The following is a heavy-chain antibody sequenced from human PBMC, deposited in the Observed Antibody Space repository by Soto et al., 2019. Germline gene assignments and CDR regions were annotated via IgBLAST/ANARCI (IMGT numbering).Heavy chain of an antibody. CDR3: ARRNWNRYYFDY. CDR2: LYYSGST. J-gene: IGHJ4*02. CDR1: GASISSGTYY. Sequence: QLQLQESGPGLVKPSETLSLTCSVSGASISSGTYYWGWIRQSPGKGLEWIGNLYYSGSTYHNPSLKSRVTISADTSKTRFSLKLRSVTAADTAVYYCARRNWNRYYFDYWGQGTLVTVSS. V-gene: IGHV4-39*01. D-gene: IGHD1-1*01.